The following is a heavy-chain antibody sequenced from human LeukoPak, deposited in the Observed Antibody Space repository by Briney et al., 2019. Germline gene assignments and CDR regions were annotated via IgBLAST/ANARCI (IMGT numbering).Heavy chain of an antibody. J-gene: IGHJ4*02. CDR2: IYHSGST. D-gene: IGHD4-17*01. V-gene: IGHV4-34*01. CDR1: GGSFSGYY. CDR3: AREADYGDYSLGY. Sequence: PSETLSLTCAVYGGSFSGYYWSWIRQPPGKGLEWIGYIYHSGSTYYNPSLKSRVTISVDRSKNHFSLKLSSVTAADTAVYYCAREADYGDYSLGYWGQGTLVTVSS.